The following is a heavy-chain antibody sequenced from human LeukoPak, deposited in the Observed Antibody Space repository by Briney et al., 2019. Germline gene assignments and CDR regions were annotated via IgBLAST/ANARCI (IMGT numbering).Heavy chain of an antibody. CDR1: GYTFTSYG. D-gene: IGHD3-22*01. J-gene: IGHJ6*02. Sequence: GASVKVSCKASGYTFTSYGISWVRQAPGQGLEWMGWISAYNGNTNYAQKLQGRVTMTTDTSTSTAYMELRSLRSDDTAVYYCARVTYYYDSSGYSRLDYYYGADVWGQGTTVTVSS. V-gene: IGHV1-18*01. CDR2: ISAYNGNT. CDR3: ARVTYYYDSSGYSRLDYYYGADV.